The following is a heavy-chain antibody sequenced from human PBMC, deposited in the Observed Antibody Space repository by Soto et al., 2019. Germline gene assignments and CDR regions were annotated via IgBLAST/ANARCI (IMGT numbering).Heavy chain of an antibody. CDR3: AKGGEGSCSRTSCLYFSDS. CDR1: GFTFRTYA. V-gene: IGHV3-23*01. Sequence: EVQLLDSGGGLVQPGGSLRLSCAASGFTFRTYAISWVRQAPGKGLEWVSTISDSGTTYYANSVKGRFTISRDNSRNTLDLKMKSLRVEDTAVYYCAKGGEGSCSRTSCLYFSDSWGQGTLVTVSS. D-gene: IGHD2-2*01. J-gene: IGHJ5*02. CDR2: ISDSGTT.